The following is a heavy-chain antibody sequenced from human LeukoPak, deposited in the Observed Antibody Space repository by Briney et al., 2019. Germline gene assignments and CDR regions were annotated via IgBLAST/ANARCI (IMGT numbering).Heavy chain of an antibody. CDR3: ARLRSYSSGRFDY. D-gene: IGHD6-19*01. J-gene: IGHJ4*02. V-gene: IGHV4-59*01. Sequence: SSETLSLTCTVSGGSISCYYWSWIRQPPGKGLEWIGYIYYSGSTNYNPSLKSRVTISVDTSKNQFSLKLSSVTAADTAVYYCARLRSYSSGRFDYWGQGTLVTVSS. CDR1: GGSISCYY. CDR2: IYYSGST.